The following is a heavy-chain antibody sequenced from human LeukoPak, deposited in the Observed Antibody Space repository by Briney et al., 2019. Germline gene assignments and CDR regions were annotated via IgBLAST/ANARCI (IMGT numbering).Heavy chain of an antibody. CDR1: GFTFSSYA. CDR3: AKAEGYDILSGLDY. J-gene: IGHJ4*02. CDR2: IGASGGNT. D-gene: IGHD3-9*01. Sequence: GGSLRLSCATSGFTFSSYAMSWVRQAPGKGLEWVSGIGASGGNTYYADSVKGRFTISRDNSKNTLYLQMNSLRTEDTAVYYCAKAEGYDILSGLDYWGQGTLVTVSS. V-gene: IGHV3-23*01.